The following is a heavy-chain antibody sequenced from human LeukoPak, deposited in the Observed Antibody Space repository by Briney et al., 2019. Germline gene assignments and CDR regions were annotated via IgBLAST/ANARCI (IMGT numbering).Heavy chain of an antibody. CDR2: IDPSDSYT. V-gene: IGHV5-10-1*01. J-gene: IGHJ3*02. CDR3: ATSGRSPGDAFDI. Sequence: GESLKISCKGSGYSFTSYWISWVRQMPGKGLEWMGRIDPSDSYTNYSPSFQGHVTFSADKSISTAYLQWSSLEASDTAMYYCATSGRSPGDAFDIWGQGTMVTVSS. D-gene: IGHD1-26*01. CDR1: GYSFTSYW.